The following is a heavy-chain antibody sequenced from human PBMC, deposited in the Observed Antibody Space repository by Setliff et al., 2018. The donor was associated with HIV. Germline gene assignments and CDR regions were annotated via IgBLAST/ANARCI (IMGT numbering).Heavy chain of an antibody. CDR1: GYTFTNYG. Sequence: ASVKVSCKASGYTFTNYGINWVRQAPGQGLEWMGWISVYNGNTNFAQKLPGRVTMTTDTSTSTAYMELRSLRSDDTAVYYCARGYCTNGVCQSFDFWGQGTLVTVSS. CDR3: ARGYCTNGVCQSFDF. D-gene: IGHD2-8*01. CDR2: ISVYNGNT. J-gene: IGHJ4*02. V-gene: IGHV1-18*01.